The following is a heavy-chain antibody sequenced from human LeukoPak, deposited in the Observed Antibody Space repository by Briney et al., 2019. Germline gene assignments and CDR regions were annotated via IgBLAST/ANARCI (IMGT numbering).Heavy chain of an antibody. D-gene: IGHD3-16*01. CDR1: GFDFYDYE. CDR3: AKAGDATSPGGSFES. V-gene: IGHV3-23*01. J-gene: IGHJ4*02. Sequence: GGSLRLSCAASGFDFYDYEMNWVRRAPGKGLEWVSAIRDSGGSTYYADSVKGRFTISRDNSQNTLYLQMNSLRAEDTAVYYCAKAGDATSPGGSFESWGQGTLVTVSS. CDR2: IRDSGGST.